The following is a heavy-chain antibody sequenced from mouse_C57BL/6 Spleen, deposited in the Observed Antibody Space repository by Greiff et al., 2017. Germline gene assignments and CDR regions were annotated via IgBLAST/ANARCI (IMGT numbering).Heavy chain of an antibody. CDR2: IDPSDSYT. D-gene: IGHD1-1*01. J-gene: IGHJ2*01. V-gene: IGHV1-69*01. CDR3: AGVDYYGRSAFDY. Sequence: QVQLQQPGAELVMPGASVKLSCKASGYTFTSYWMHWVKQRPGQGLEWIGEIDPSDSYTNYNQKFKGKSTLTVDKSSSTAYMQLSSLTSEDSAVYYGAGVDYYGRSAFDYWGQGTTVTVAS. CDR1: GYTFTSYW.